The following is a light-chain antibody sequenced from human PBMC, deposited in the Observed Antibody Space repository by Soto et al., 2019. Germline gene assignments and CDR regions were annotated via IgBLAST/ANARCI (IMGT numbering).Light chain of an antibody. Sequence: QSVLTQPASVSGSPGQSITISCTGTTSDVRGYNYVSWYQHHPGKAPKLMIYEVSNRPSGVSNRFSGSKSGNTASLTISGLQAEDEADYYCSSYTSSSTVFGTGTKVTVL. J-gene: IGLJ1*01. CDR3: SSYTSSSTV. CDR1: TSDVRGYNY. V-gene: IGLV2-14*01. CDR2: EVS.